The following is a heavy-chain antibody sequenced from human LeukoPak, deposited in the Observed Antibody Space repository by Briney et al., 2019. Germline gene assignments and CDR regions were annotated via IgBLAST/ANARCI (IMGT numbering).Heavy chain of an antibody. Sequence: GGSLTLSCAVSGFTFDVYAVHWVRHAPGKGLEWVSFICGDGGSKYYADSVKGRFNIYRDNNKNSVYMHENSLRTEDTALYYSAKDFGYYDSSGYYSSWGQGTLVTVSS. V-gene: IGHV3-43*02. CDR1: GFTFDVYA. J-gene: IGHJ5*02. CDR2: ICGDGGSK. D-gene: IGHD3-22*01. CDR3: AKDFGYYDSSGYYSS.